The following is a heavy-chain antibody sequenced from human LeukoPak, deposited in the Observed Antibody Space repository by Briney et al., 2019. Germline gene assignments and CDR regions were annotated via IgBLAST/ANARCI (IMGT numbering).Heavy chain of an antibody. CDR2: ISSSSSYI. J-gene: IGHJ6*02. Sequence: PGGSLRLSCAASGFTFSSYSMNWVRQAPGKGLEWVSSISSSSSYIYYADSVKGRFTISRDNAKNSLYLQMHSLRAEDTAVYYCASPIAVAGTAYYYGMDVWGQGTTVTVSS. D-gene: IGHD6-19*01. CDR1: GFTFSSYS. CDR3: ASPIAVAGTAYYYGMDV. V-gene: IGHV3-21*01.